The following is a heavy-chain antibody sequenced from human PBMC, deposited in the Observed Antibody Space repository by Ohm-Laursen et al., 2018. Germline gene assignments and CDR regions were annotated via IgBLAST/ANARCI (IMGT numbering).Heavy chain of an antibody. CDR1: GFSFTSSW. V-gene: IGHV3-7*01. CDR3: ARDFYYQRYDY. Sequence: GSLRLSCTASGFSFTSSWMTWIRQAPGRGLEWVATINPDASGKYYVDSVKGRFTVSRDNAKNSLYLQMDSLRDEDTALFYCARDFYYQRYDYWGQGTLATVSS. J-gene: IGHJ4*02. CDR2: INPDASGK. D-gene: IGHD3-10*01.